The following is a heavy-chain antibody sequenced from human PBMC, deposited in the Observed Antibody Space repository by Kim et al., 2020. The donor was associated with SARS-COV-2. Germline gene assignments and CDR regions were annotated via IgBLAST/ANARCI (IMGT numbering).Heavy chain of an antibody. Sequence: SETLSLTCTVSGCSISSSSYYGCLIRQPPEKRLWCIGSIYYSGSTYYKPSLKSRVTISVDTSKNQFFLKRSSVTAADTAVYCCAKERAWPWFYYG. CDR3: AKERAWPWFYYG. CDR2: IYYSGST. CDR1: GCSISSSSYY. D-gene: IGHD3-22*01. J-gene: IGHJ6*01. V-gene: IGHV4-39*07.